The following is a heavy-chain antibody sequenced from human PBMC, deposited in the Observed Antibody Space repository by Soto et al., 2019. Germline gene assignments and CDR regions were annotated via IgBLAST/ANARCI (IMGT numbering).Heavy chain of an antibody. Sequence: QVQLVQSGAEVKKPGASVKVSCKASGYTFTDYYMHWVRQAPGQGLEWMGWINPNSGGTNYAQKFQGRVTMTRDTSISTAYMELSRLRSDDTAVYYCASSRDGSNQYNWFDPWGQGTLVTVSS. D-gene: IGHD2-2*01. CDR1: GYTFTDYY. V-gene: IGHV1-2*02. J-gene: IGHJ5*02. CDR2: INPNSGGT. CDR3: ASSRDGSNQYNWFDP.